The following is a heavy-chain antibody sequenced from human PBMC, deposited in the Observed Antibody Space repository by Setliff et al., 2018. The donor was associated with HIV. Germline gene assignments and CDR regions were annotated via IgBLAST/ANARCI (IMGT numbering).Heavy chain of an antibody. CDR1: GYSFTNYW. Sequence: PGESLKISCKGSGYSFTNYWIGWVRQMPGKGLEWMGIIYPGDAKYRKSPSFQGQVTISVDKSISTAYLQWRSLKASDTAMYYCARLKLVAVGDPPEACDIWGQGTMVTVSS. V-gene: IGHV5-51*01. D-gene: IGHD3-16*01. CDR2: IYPGDAKY. J-gene: IGHJ3*02. CDR3: ARLKLVAVGDPPEACDI.